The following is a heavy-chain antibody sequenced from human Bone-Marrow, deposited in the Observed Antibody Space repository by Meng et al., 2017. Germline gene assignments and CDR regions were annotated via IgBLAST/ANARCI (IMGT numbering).Heavy chain of an antibody. CDR2: IIPIFGTA. J-gene: IGHJ4*02. CDR3: ARAWNYYDSSGYYYYFDY. V-gene: IGHV1-69*06. CDR1: GGTFSSYA. D-gene: IGHD3-22*01. Sequence: QVRLVHGGGEVKKAGSLGKVSCKASGGTFSSYAISGVRQAPGQGLEWLGGIIPIFGTANYAQKFQGRVTITADKSTSTAYMELSSLRSEDTAVYYCARAWNYYDSSGYYYYFDYWGQGTLVTVSS.